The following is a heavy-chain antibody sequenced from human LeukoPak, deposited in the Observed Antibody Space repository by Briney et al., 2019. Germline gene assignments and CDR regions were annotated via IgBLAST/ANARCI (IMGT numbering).Heavy chain of an antibody. D-gene: IGHD3-10*01. V-gene: IGHV3-23*01. Sequence: GGSLRLSCAASGYTFNSYAMSWVRQAPGKGLEWVSAISGSGGSTCYADSVKGRFTISRDNSKNTLYLQMNSLRAEDTALYYCAKEPASGSCFDYWGQGTLVTVSS. CDR1: GYTFNSYA. CDR3: AKEPASGSCFDY. CDR2: ISGSGGST. J-gene: IGHJ4*02.